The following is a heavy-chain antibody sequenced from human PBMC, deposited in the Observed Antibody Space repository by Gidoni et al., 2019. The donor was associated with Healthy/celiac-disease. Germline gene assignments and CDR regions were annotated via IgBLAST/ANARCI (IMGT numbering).Heavy chain of an antibody. CDR2: IYYSGST. D-gene: IGHD2-2*02. J-gene: IGHJ5*02. CDR1: GGSISSGDYY. CDR3: ACLNPIVVVPAAIRGSWFDP. V-gene: IGHV4-30-4*01. Sequence: QVQLQESGPGLVKPSQTLSLTCTVSGGSISSGDYYWSWIRQPPGKGLEWIGYIYYSGSTYYNPSLKSRVTISVDTSKNQFSLKLSSVTAADTAVYYCACLNPIVVVPAAIRGSWFDPWGQGTLVTVSS.